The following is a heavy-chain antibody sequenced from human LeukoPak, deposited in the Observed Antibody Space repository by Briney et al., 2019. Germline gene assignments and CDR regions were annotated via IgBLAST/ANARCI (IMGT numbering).Heavy chain of an antibody. CDR2: INTDGSST. J-gene: IGHJ4*02. Sequence: GGSLRLSCAASGFTFTSYWMHWVRQAPGKGLVWVSCINTDGSSTTYADSVKGRFTISRDNAKNTLYLQMNSLRAEDTAVYYCARDLLNTPAPFDYWGQGTLVTVSS. V-gene: IGHV3-74*01. D-gene: IGHD2-15*01. CDR3: ARDLLNTPAPFDY. CDR1: GFTFTSYW.